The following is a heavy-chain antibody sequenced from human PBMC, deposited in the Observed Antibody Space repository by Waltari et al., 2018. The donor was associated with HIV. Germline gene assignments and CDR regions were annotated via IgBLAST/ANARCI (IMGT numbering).Heavy chain of an antibody. D-gene: IGHD6-13*01. CDR1: GGSINRGGYY. CDR2: IYYSGDT. Sequence: QVQLQESGPGLVKPSQTLSLTCTVPGGSINRGGYYWPWIRQHPGKSLEWIGYIYYSGDTYYKPSLKRLVTISVDTSKDQFSLKLSSVTDADTAVYYCARAWGPTAAGNTYYFDSWGQGTLVTVSS. J-gene: IGHJ4*02. CDR3: ARAWGPTAAGNTYYFDS. V-gene: IGHV4-31*01.